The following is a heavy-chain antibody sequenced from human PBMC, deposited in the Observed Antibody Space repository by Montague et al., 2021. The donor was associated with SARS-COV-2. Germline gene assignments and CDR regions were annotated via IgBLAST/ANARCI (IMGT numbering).Heavy chain of an antibody. Sequence: LTCTVSAGSINNHYWSWIRQTPGKELEWIASVYFSGTASYNPSLKSRVTISVDTSRNQFSLQLTSVTAADTAVYYCARRPSSGWSFDYWGQGTQVSVSS. V-gene: IGHV4-59*08. J-gene: IGHJ4*02. CDR3: ARRPSSGWSFDY. D-gene: IGHD6-19*01. CDR2: VYFSGTA. CDR1: AGSINNHY.